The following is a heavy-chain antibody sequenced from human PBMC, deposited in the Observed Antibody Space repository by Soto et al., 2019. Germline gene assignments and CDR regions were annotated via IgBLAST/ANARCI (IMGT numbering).Heavy chain of an antibody. CDR2: MNSGGRS. CDR1: GFTFSNYS. CDR3: AKALQYSSSRDYFYYGMDV. Sequence: EVQLLESGGGLVQPGGSLRLSCAASGFTFSNYSMSWVRQAPGKGLEWVSGMNSGGRSYYADSVKGRFTISRDTSKNMVYLQMNSLRADDTAVFYCAKALQYSSSRDYFYYGMDVWGQGTTVTVSS. D-gene: IGHD6-6*01. V-gene: IGHV3-23*01. J-gene: IGHJ6*02.